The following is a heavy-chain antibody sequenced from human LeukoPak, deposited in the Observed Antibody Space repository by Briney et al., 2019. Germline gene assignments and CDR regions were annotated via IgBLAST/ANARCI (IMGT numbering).Heavy chain of an antibody. V-gene: IGHV3-23*01. Sequence: GGSLRLSCAVSGFTVNNNYLSWVRQAPGKGLEWVSAISGSGGSTYYADSVKGRFTISRDNSKNTLYLQMNSLRAEDTAVYYCAKDAVYRRDYYDSSGYFDYWGQGTLVTVSS. J-gene: IGHJ4*02. CDR3: AKDAVYRRDYYDSSGYFDY. CDR1: GFTVNNNY. D-gene: IGHD3-22*01. CDR2: ISGSGGST.